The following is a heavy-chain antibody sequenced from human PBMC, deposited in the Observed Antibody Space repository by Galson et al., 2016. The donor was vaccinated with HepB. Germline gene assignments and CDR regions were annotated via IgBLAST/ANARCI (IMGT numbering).Heavy chain of an antibody. J-gene: IGHJ6*03. CDR1: GFTFSNYG. V-gene: IGHV3-30*18. CDR3: AKDPWGTIYGVIMSYYYYYMDV. Sequence: SLRLSCAASGFTFSNYGMHWVRQAPGKGLEWVAVISYDGRNKYYADSVKGRFTISRDNSKNTLYLQMNSLRAEDTAVYYCAKDPWGTIYGVIMSYYYYYMDVWGKGATVTVSS. CDR2: ISYDGRNK. D-gene: IGHD3-3*01.